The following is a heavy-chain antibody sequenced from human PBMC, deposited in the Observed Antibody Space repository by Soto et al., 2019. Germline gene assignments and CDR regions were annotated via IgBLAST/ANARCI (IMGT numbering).Heavy chain of an antibody. D-gene: IGHD2-2*01. J-gene: IGHJ4*02. CDR2: ISYDGSNK. CDR3: ARARHCSSTLALKRFNCYFDY. V-gene: IGHV3-30-3*01. CDR1: GFTFSSYA. Sequence: GGSLRLSCAASGFTFSSYAMHWVRQAPGKGLEWVAVISYDGSNKYYADSVKGRFTISRDNSKNTLYLQMNSLRAEDTAVYYCARARHCSSTLALKRFNCYFDYWGQGTLVTVSS.